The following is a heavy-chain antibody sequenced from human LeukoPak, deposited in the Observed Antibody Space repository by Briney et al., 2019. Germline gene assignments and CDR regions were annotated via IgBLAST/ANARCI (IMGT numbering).Heavy chain of an antibody. Sequence: GGSLRLSCAASGFTFSTYAMNWVRQAPGKGLEWVSTIRGSAGGTYYADSVKGRFTVSRDNSKNTLYLQLHSLRLEDTAVYYCAKDGPSKFDCRRFDGTCYFFDSWGQGTPVTVSS. CDR1: GFTFSTYA. CDR2: IRGSAGGT. D-gene: IGHD3-3*01. V-gene: IGHV3-23*01. CDR3: AKDGPSKFDCRRFDGTCYFFDS. J-gene: IGHJ4*02.